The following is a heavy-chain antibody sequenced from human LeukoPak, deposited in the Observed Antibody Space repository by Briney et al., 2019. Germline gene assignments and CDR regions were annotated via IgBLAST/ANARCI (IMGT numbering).Heavy chain of an antibody. Sequence: PGGSLRLSCAASGFTFSTYTMNWVRQAPGKGLEWVSFISGSSSYIYYADSVKGRITISRDNAKNSLYLQMNSLRAEDTAVYYCARNYYDYVWGSYRSGFDYWGQGTLVTVSS. D-gene: IGHD3-16*02. CDR1: GFTFSTYT. J-gene: IGHJ4*02. V-gene: IGHV3-21*01. CDR3: ARNYYDYVWGSYRSGFDY. CDR2: ISGSSSYI.